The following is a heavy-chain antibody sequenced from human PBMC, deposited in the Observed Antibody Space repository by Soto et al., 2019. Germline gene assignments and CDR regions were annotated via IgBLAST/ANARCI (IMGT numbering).Heavy chain of an antibody. CDR3: AKDAADTGTYYFDY. CDR1: NFTFSNYG. Sequence: QVQLVESGGGVVQPGRSLRLSCAASNFTFSNYGMHWVRQAPGKGLEWVALISNDGSNKYYTDSVKGRFTISRDNSRNTLSLQMNSLRADDTSVYYCAKDAADTGTYYFDYSGQGTLITVSS. J-gene: IGHJ4*02. D-gene: IGHD1-26*01. V-gene: IGHV3-30*18. CDR2: ISNDGSNK.